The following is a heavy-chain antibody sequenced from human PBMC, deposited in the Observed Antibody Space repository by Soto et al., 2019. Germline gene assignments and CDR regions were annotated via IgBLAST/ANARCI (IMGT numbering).Heavy chain of an antibody. CDR3: ARSDCYGVCRGKWLDP. CDR2: IYHSGTT. CDR1: GGSISSDDW. J-gene: IGHJ5*02. D-gene: IGHD2-21*02. V-gene: IGHV4-4*02. Sequence: QVQLQGSGPGLVKPSGTLSLTCAVSGGSISSDDWWTWVRQTPGKGLEWIGEIYHSGTTNYNPSLMSRVTIAVDKAKSQFSLRPDSVTAADTAVYYCARSDCYGVCRGKWLDPWGQGILVTVSS.